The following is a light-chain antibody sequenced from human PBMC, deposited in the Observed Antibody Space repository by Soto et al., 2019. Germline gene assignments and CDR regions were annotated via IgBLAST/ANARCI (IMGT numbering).Light chain of an antibody. Sequence: EIVFTQSPGTLSLSPCERAILSCRATQSVSNNYLAWYQQKPGQAPRLVIYGASNRATGIPDRFSASGSGTDFTLTISRLEPEDFAVYYCQQYISSPLTFGQGTKVDIK. J-gene: IGKJ1*01. CDR2: GAS. CDR1: QSVSNNY. V-gene: IGKV3-20*01. CDR3: QQYISSPLT.